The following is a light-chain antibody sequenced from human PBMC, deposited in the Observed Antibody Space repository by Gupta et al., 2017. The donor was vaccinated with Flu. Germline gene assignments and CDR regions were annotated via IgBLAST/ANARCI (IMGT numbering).Light chain of an antibody. CDR3: QQRSNWPLT. J-gene: IGKJ4*01. V-gene: IGKV3-11*01. Sequence: EIALTQSPATLSLSPGERATLSCRASQSVNNYLAWYQQKPGQAPRLFIYDASNRATGIPARFSGSGSGTDFTLTISSLEPEDFAVYFCQQRSNWPLTFGGGTKVEIK. CDR2: DAS. CDR1: QSVNNY.